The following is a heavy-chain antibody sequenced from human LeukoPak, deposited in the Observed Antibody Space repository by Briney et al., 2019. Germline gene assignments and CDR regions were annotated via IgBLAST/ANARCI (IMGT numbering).Heavy chain of an antibody. CDR3: AKDTVLVVADFDS. D-gene: IGHD2-15*01. Sequence: PGGFLRLSCAAPGFTFRSYVMSWVRQAPGKGLEWVSAISGGGGSTYYADSVKGRFTLSRDNSKNTLYLQMNSLRAEDTAVYYCAKDTVLVVADFDSWGQGTLVTVSS. J-gene: IGHJ4*02. CDR2: ISGGGGST. V-gene: IGHV3-23*01. CDR1: GFTFRSYV.